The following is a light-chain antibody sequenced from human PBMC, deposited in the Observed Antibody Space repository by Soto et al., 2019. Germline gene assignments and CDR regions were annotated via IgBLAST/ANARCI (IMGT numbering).Light chain of an antibody. J-gene: IGLJ2*01. CDR2: EVN. V-gene: IGLV2-8*01. CDR1: SSDVGGYVY. CDR3: SSYAGRNIDVV. Sequence: QSALTQPPSASASPGQSVTISCTGTSSDVGGYVYVHWYQQYPGKAPKLIIYEVNKRNSGVPDRFSGSKSGNTASLTVSGLQAEDEADYYCSSYAGRNIDVVFGGGTKLTVL.